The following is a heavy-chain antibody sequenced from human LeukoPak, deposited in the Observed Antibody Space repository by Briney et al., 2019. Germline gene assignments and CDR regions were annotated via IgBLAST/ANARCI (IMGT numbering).Heavy chain of an antibody. Sequence: ASVKVSCKASGGTFSSYAISLVRQAPGQGLEWMGGIIPIFGTANYAQKFQGRVTITTDESTSTAYMELSSLRSEDTAVYYCARDFGVTIFGVVTGQGDWFDPWGQGTLVTVSS. V-gene: IGHV1-69*05. CDR1: GGTFSSYA. J-gene: IGHJ5*02. CDR2: IIPIFGTA. CDR3: ARDFGVTIFGVVTGQGDWFDP. D-gene: IGHD3-3*01.